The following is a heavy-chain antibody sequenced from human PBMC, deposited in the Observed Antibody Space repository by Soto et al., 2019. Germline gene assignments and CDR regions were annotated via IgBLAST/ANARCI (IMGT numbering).Heavy chain of an antibody. CDR1: GGSFSGYF. Sequence: QVQLQQWGAGLLKASGTLSLTCVVSGGSFSGYFWTWIRQSPGRGLEWIGEISHSGSRNYNPAFQSRVIISVDSSKNHVSLKLSSVTAADSATYFCARGLAYDRPITVAEPFDSWGQGTLVTVSS. CDR2: ISHSGSR. D-gene: IGHD6-19*01. J-gene: IGHJ4*02. V-gene: IGHV4-34*02. CDR3: ARGLAYDRPITVAEPFDS.